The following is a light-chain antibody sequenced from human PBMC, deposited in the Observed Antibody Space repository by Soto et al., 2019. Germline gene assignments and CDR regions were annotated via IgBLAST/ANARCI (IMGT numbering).Light chain of an antibody. J-gene: IGLJ3*02. Sequence: QSALTQPPSMSAAPGQRVTISCSGTSSNIGDNYVSWYRQLPGTAPELLIYDNYKRPSGIPDRFSGSKSGTSATLGITGLQTGDEADYYCGTWDTSLSNWVFGGGTQLTVL. V-gene: IGLV1-51*01. CDR3: GTWDTSLSNWV. CDR1: SSNIGDNY. CDR2: DNY.